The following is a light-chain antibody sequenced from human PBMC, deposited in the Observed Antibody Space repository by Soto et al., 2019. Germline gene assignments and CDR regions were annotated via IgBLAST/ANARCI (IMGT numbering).Light chain of an antibody. Sequence: QSALTQPASVSGSPGQSIAISCTGTSSDVGGYYYVFWYQQHPGKTPNPMIYDVSNPPSGVSNRLSGSNSGNTAPLTISGLQGEDGGDYYCSSYTSSSTWVFGGGTQLTVL. CDR2: DVS. CDR1: SSDVGGYYY. V-gene: IGLV2-14*03. CDR3: SSYTSSSTWV. J-gene: IGLJ3*02.